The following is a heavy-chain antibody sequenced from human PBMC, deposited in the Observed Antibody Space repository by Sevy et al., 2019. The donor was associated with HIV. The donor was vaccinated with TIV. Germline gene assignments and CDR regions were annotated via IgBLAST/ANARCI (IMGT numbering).Heavy chain of an antibody. CDR3: ARRSHFSVAAADY. D-gene: IGHD6-13*01. Sequence: GESLKISCKGSGYSFTSYWIGWVRQMPGEGLEGMGIIYPDDSETRYSPSFQGQVTISADKSISTANLQWSSLKASDTAMYYCARRSHFSVAAADYWGQGTLVTVSS. CDR1: GYSFTSYW. V-gene: IGHV5-51*01. J-gene: IGHJ4*02. CDR2: IYPDDSET.